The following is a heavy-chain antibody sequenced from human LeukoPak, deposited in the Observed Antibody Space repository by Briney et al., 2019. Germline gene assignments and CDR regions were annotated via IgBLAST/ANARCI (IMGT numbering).Heavy chain of an antibody. CDR2: ISSSGSTI. V-gene: IGHV3-11*04. D-gene: IGHD3-10*01. J-gene: IGHJ4*02. Sequence: GGSLRLSCAASGFFFSDYHMAWVRQAPGKGLEWVSYISSSGSTIYYADSVKGRFTISRDNAKNSLYLQMNSLRAEDTAVYYCARGGRFGELFADYWGQGILVTVSS. CDR1: GFFFSDYH. CDR3: ARGGRFGELFADY.